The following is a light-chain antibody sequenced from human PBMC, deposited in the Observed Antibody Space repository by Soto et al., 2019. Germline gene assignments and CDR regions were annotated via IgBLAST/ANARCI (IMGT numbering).Light chain of an antibody. CDR3: CSYAGSRHVV. V-gene: IGLV2-23*02. J-gene: IGLJ2*01. Sequence: QSALTQPASVSGSPGQSITISCTGTSSDVGSYNLVSWYQHHPGKAPKLMIYEVSKRPSGVSNRFSGSKSGNTASLTISGLQAEDEADYYCCSYAGSRHVVFGGGTKLTVL. CDR2: EVS. CDR1: SSDVGSYNL.